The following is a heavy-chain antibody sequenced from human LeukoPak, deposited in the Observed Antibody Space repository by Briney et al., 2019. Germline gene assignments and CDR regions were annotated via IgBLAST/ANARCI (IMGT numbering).Heavy chain of an antibody. J-gene: IGHJ3*02. CDR1: GFTFDDYA. D-gene: IGHD3-9*01. CDR3: ARVTGYDDDAFDI. V-gene: IGHV3-9*01. Sequence: SGGSLRLSCAASGFTFDDYAMHWVRQAPGKGLEWVSGISWNSGSIVYADSVKGRFTISRDNAKNSLYLQMNSLRAEDTAVYYCARVTGYDDDAFDIWGQGTMVTVSS. CDR2: ISWNSGSI.